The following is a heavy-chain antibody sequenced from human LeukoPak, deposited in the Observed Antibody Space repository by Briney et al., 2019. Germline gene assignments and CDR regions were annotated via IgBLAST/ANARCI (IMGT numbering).Heavy chain of an antibody. V-gene: IGHV3-7*01. J-gene: IGHJ4*02. Sequence: GGSLRLSCAASGFSFTTSWMSWVRQAPGKGLEWVASIEQDGSEKYYVDSVKGRFTISRDNAKNSLFLQMNSLRAEDTAVYYCGKGHTSLAPGGQGALVTVSS. CDR3: GKGHTSLAP. CDR2: IEQDGSEK. CDR1: GFSFTTSW. D-gene: IGHD5-18*01.